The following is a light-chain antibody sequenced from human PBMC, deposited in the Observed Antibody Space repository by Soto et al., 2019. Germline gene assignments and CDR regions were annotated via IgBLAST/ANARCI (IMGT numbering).Light chain of an antibody. Sequence: EIVLTQSPGTLSLSPGERATLSCRASQSVSSSSLAWYQQNPGQAPRLLIYEASSRATGIPDRFSGSGSGTDFTLTISRLEPEDFATYYCQQYNSYPWTFGQGTKVDIK. J-gene: IGKJ1*01. CDR2: EAS. CDR3: QQYNSYPWT. V-gene: IGKV3-20*01. CDR1: QSVSSSS.